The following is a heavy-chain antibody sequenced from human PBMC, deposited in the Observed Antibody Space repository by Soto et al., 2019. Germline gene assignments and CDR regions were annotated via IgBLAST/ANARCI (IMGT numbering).Heavy chain of an antibody. D-gene: IGHD3-22*01. CDR3: AREGDSSGYYPQDYYYGMDV. V-gene: IGHV3-30-3*01. CDR2: ISYDGSNK. CDR1: GFTFSSYA. J-gene: IGHJ6*02. Sequence: QVQLVESGGGVVQPGGSLRLSCAASGFTFSSYAMHWVRQAPGKGLEWVAVISYDGSNKYYADSVKGRFTISRDNSKNTLYLQMNSLRAEDTAVYYCAREGDSSGYYPQDYYYGMDVWGQGTTVTVSS.